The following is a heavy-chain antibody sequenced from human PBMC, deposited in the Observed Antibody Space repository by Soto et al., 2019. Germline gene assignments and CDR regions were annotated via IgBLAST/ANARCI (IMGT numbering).Heavy chain of an antibody. CDR2: ISSSSSTI. CDR3: ARDLNYGLFDY. D-gene: IGHD4-17*01. CDR1: GFTFSSYS. J-gene: IGHJ4*02. Sequence: EVQLVESGGDLVQPGGSLRLSCAASGFTFSSYSMNWVRQAPGKGLEWVSYISSSSSTIYYADSVKGRFTISRDNAKNSLYLQMNSLRAEDTAVYYCARDLNYGLFDYCGQGTLVTVSS. V-gene: IGHV3-48*01.